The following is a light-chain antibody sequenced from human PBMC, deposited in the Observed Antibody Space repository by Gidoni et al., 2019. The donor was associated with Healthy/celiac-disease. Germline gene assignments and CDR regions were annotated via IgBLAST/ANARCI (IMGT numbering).Light chain of an antibody. CDR3: HQYGSSWT. CDR2: GAS. Sequence: EIVLTQSPGTLSLSPGERATLSCRASQSVSSSYLAWYQQKPGQAPRLLIYGASSRAPGIPDRFSGSGSGTVFTLTISRLEPEDFAVYYCHQYGSSWTFGQGTKVEIK. CDR1: QSVSSSY. J-gene: IGKJ1*01. V-gene: IGKV3-20*01.